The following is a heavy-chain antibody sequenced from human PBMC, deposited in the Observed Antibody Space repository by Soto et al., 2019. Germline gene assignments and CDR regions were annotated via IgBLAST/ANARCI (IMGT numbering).Heavy chain of an antibody. D-gene: IGHD5-18*01. CDR1: GYTFTSYA. J-gene: IGHJ6*03. CDR3: ASRYSYSLAQPETYYYYMDV. V-gene: IGHV1-3*01. CDR2: INAGNGST. Sequence: ASVKVSCKASGYTFTSYAMHWVRQAPGQRLEWMGWINAGNGSTKYAQKFQGRVTITRDTSTSTAYMELSSLRSEDTAVYYCASRYSYSLAQPETYYYYMDVWGKGTTVTVSS.